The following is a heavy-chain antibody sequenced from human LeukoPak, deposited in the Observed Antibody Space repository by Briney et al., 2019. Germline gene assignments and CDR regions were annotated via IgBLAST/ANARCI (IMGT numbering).Heavy chain of an antibody. CDR2: IKQDGSEK. CDR3: ARDGRFSYGAFDI. V-gene: IGHV3-7*01. CDR1: GFTFGDYW. Sequence: PGGSLRLSCVASGFTFGDYWMTWVRQAPGKGLECVANIKQDGSEKFYVDSVKGRFTISRDNAKNSLYLQMNSLRAEDTAVYYCARDGRFSYGAFDIWGQGTMVTVSS. J-gene: IGHJ3*02. D-gene: IGHD3-3*01.